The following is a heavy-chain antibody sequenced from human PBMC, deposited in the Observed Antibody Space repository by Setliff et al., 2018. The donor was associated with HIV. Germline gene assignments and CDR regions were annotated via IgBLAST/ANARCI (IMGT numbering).Heavy chain of an antibody. J-gene: IGHJ5*02. V-gene: IGHV3-23*01. Sequence: PGGSLRLSCTASAFTFNKYAMAWVHQAPGKGLEWVSAISDTGDYTYYADSVKGRFTVSRDNSKYTLYLQMNSLRVEDTAVYYCAKDKGSSGWSAWGQGTLVTVTS. CDR3: AKDKGSSGWSA. D-gene: IGHD6-19*01. CDR2: ISDTGDYT. CDR1: AFTFNKYA.